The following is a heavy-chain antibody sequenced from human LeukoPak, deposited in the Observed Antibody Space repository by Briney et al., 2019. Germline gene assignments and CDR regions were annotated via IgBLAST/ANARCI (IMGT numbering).Heavy chain of an antibody. D-gene: IGHD1-26*01. CDR1: GGSISSSSYY. CDR2: IYYSGST. Sequence: SETLSLTCTVSGGSISSSSYYWGWIRQPPGKGLEWIGSIYYSGSTYYNPSLKSRVTISVDTSKSQFSLRLSSVTAADTAVYYCARQRDEWELIDFDYWGQGTLVTVSS. J-gene: IGHJ4*02. V-gene: IGHV4-39*01. CDR3: ARQRDEWELIDFDY.